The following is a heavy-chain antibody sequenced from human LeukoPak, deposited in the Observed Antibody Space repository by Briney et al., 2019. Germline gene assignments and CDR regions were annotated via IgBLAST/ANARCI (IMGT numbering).Heavy chain of an antibody. D-gene: IGHD2-15*01. Sequence: GGSLRLSCAASGFTFSSYEMNWVRQAPGKGLEWVSYISSGSTIYYADSVKGRFTISRVNAKNSLYLQMNSLRAEDTAVYYCVVVVAATVFDYWGQGTLVTVSS. V-gene: IGHV3-48*03. J-gene: IGHJ4*02. CDR1: GFTFSSYE. CDR2: ISSGSTI. CDR3: VVVVAATVFDY.